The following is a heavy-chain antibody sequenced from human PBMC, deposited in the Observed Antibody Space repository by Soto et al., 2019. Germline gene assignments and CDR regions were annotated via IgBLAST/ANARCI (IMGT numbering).Heavy chain of an antibody. CDR2: VYYSGTT. D-gene: IGHD1-26*01. V-gene: IGHV4-30-4*01. CDR1: GGSIRNGDYY. Sequence: SETLSLTCTVSGGSIRNGDYYWGWIRQPPGKGLEWIGYVYYSGTTYSHPSLNSRVSISVDTSENQFSLRLTSVTAADTAVYFCVTVNLVGAAYYFDYWGPGTLVTVSS. CDR3: VTVNLVGAAYYFDY. J-gene: IGHJ4*02.